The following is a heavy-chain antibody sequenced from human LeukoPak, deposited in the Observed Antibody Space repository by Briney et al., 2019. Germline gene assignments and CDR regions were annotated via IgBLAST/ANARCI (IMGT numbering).Heavy chain of an antibody. CDR2: ISSSGSTI. CDR1: GFTFSDYY. V-gene: IGHV3-11*01. Sequence: AGGSLRLSCAASGFTFSDYYMSWIRQAPGKGLEWVSYISSSGSTIYYADSVKGRFTISRDNSKNTLYLQMNSLRAEDTAVYYCAKVSSYVAYDSSGYYSDYWGQGTLVTVSS. CDR3: AKVSSYVAYDSSGYYSDY. J-gene: IGHJ4*02. D-gene: IGHD3-22*01.